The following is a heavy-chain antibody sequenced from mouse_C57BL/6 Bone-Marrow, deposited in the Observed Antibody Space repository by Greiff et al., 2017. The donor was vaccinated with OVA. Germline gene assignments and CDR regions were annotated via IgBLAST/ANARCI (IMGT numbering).Heavy chain of an antibody. CDR2: IYPRDGST. D-gene: IGHD1-1*01. CDR1: GYTFTSYD. V-gene: IGHV1-85*01. J-gene: IGHJ3*01. CDR3: ARAITTVGPPFAD. Sequence: VQLQQSGPELVKPGASVKLSCKASGYTFTSYDINWVKQRPGQGLEWIGWIYPRDGSTKYNEKFKGKATLTVDTSSSTAYMELHSLTSEDSAVYFCARAITTVGPPFADWGQGTLVTVSA.